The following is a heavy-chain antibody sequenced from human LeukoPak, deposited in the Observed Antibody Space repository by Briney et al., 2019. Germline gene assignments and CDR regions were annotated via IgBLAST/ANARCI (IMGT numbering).Heavy chain of an antibody. CDR3: AKEGVGSYYSYYYYYMDV. D-gene: IGHD1-26*01. CDR1: GFTFSSYG. CDR2: ISGSGGST. J-gene: IGHJ6*03. V-gene: IGHV3-23*01. Sequence: PGGSLRLSCAASGFTFSSYGMSWVRQAPGKGLEWVSAISGSGGSTYYADSVKGRFTISRDNSKNTLYLQMNSLRAEDTAVYYCAKEGVGSYYSYYYYYMDVWGKGTTVTISS.